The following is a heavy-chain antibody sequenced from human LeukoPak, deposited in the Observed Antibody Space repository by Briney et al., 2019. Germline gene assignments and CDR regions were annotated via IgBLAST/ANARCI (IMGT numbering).Heavy chain of an antibody. D-gene: IGHD2/OR15-2a*01. V-gene: IGHV4-4*02. CDR3: AREGGFYRPLDY. Sequence: SETLSLTCDVSGXSISAANWWTWVRQPPGGGPEWIGEVHLNGRSHYSPSLESRVTMSADMSENHISLHLTSVTAADTAVYYCAREGGFYRPLDYTGPGTLVIVSS. J-gene: IGHJ4*02. CDR2: VHLNGRS. CDR1: GXSISAANW.